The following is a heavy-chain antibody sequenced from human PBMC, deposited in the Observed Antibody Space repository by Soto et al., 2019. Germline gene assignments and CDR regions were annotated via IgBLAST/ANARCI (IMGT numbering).Heavy chain of an antibody. CDR3: ARTGTAMPTRENY. J-gene: IGHJ4*02. D-gene: IGHD5-18*01. Sequence: QVQLVQSGAEVKKPGASVKVSCKASGYTFTSYGITWVRQAPGQGLEWMGWISAHNGNKKYAQKFQGRVTMTTDTSTSIAYMDLRSLRSDDTAVYYCARTGTAMPTRENYWGQGTLVTVSA. V-gene: IGHV1-18*01. CDR1: GYTFTSYG. CDR2: ISAHNGNK.